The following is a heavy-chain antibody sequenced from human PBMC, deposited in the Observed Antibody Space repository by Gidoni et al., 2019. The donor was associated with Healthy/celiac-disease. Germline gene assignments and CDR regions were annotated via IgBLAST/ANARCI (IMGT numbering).Heavy chain of an antibody. CDR1: GYTFTSYA. CDR3: ARGGSSGYFYYYYYMDV. D-gene: IGHD3-22*01. J-gene: IGHJ6*03. CDR2: INTNTGNP. Sequence: QVQLVQSGSELKKPGASVKVSCKASGYTFTSYAMNWVRQAPGQGLEWMGWINTNTGNPTYAHVFTGLFVFSLDTSVSTAYLQISSLKAEDTAVYYCARGGSSGYFYYYYYMDVWGKGTTVTVSS. V-gene: IGHV7-4-1*02.